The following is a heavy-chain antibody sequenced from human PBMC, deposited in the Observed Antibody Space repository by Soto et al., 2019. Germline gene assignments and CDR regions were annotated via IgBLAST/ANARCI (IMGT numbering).Heavy chain of an antibody. J-gene: IGHJ6*03. CDR2: TYYRSRWYN. CDR3: AGTTSHHWLYMDV. CDR1: GEDSAYNSAA. V-gene: IGHV6-1*01. D-gene: IGHD1-1*01. Sequence: TLSLTCTVSGEDSAYNSAAWKWLRLSPSRGLEWLARTYYRSRWYNDYAVSVRSRITVNADTSKNQFSLQLTSVTPEDTAIYYCAGTTSHHWLYMDVWGRGTTVPVSS.